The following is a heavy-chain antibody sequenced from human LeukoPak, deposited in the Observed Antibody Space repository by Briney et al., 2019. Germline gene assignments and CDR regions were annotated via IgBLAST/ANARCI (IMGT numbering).Heavy chain of an antibody. D-gene: IGHD3-22*01. CDR2: ISYDGSNK. CDR1: GFTFSSYA. CDR3: ARAIQYYYDSSGLRTDAFDI. Sequence: GGSLRLPCAASGFTFSSYAMHWVRQAPGKGLEWVAVISYDGSNKYYADSVKGRFTISRDNSKNTLYLQMNSLRAEDTAVYYCARAIQYYYDSSGLRTDAFDIWGQGTMVTVSS. V-gene: IGHV3-30*04. J-gene: IGHJ3*02.